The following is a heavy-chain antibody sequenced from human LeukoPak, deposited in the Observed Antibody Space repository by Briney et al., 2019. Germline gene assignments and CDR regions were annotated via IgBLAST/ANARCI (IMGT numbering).Heavy chain of an antibody. CDR2: INTDGSST. CDR1: GITFSSYW. CDR3: ARANWGLDVAY. J-gene: IGHJ4*02. D-gene: IGHD7-27*01. Sequence: GGPLRLSCAASGITFSSYWMYWVRQAPGKGLVWVSRINTDGSSTSYADSVKGRFTISRDNAKNTLYLQMNSLRAEDTAVYYCARANWGLDVAYWGQGTLVTVSS. V-gene: IGHV3-74*01.